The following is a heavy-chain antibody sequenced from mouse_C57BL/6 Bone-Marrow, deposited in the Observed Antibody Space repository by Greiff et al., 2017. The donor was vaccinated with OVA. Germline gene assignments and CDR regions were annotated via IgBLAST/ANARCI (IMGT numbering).Heavy chain of an antibody. V-gene: IGHV5-17*01. J-gene: IGHJ4*01. Sequence: EVQLVESGAGLVKPGASLKLSCAASGFTFSDYGMHWVRQAPEKGLEWVAYISSGSSTIYYADTVKGRFTISRDNATNTLFLQMTSLRSEDTAMYYGARRCDYDEDYYAMDYWGQGTSVTVSS. D-gene: IGHD2-4*01. CDR1: GFTFSDYG. CDR3: ARRCDYDEDYYAMDY. CDR2: ISSGSSTI.